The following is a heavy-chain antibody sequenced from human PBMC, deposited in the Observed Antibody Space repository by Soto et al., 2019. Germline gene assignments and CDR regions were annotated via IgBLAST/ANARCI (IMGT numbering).Heavy chain of an antibody. CDR2: IRSKAYGGTT. J-gene: IGHJ6*03. CDR3: TIDIVVVPAAMYNYYYYMDV. Sequence: GGSLRLSCTASGFTFGDYAMSWFRQAPGKGLEWVGFIRSKAYGGTTEYAASVKGRFTISRDDSNSIAYLQMNSLKTEDTAVYYCTIDIVVVPAAMYNYYYYMDVWGKGTTVTVSS. V-gene: IGHV3-49*03. D-gene: IGHD2-2*01. CDR1: GFTFGDYA.